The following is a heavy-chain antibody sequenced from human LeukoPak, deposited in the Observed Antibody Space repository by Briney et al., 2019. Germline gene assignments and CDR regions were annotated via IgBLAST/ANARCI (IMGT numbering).Heavy chain of an antibody. CDR1: GFTFSTYT. V-gene: IGHV3-21*01. CDR3: AKEAPGDVWGNGAFDI. CDR2: ISSGSRDI. J-gene: IGHJ3*02. D-gene: IGHD3-16*01. Sequence: GGSLRLSCVVSGFTFSTYTMNWVRQAPGKGLEWVSSISSGSRDIYYADSLKGRFTISRDNAKNTLYLQMNSLRAEDTAVYYCAKEAPGDVWGNGAFDIWGQGTMVTVSS.